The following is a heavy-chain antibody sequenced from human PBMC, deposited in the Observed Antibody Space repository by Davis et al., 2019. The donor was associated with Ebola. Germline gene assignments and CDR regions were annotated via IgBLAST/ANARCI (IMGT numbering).Heavy chain of an antibody. CDR3: ARESYYDSSGYYY. J-gene: IGHJ4*02. V-gene: IGHV3-48*03. Sequence: PGGSLRLSCAASGFTFSSYEMNWVRQAPGKGLEWVSYISSSGSTIYYADSVKGRFTISRDNAKNSLYLQMNSLRAEDTAVYYCARESYYDSSGYYYWGQGTLVTVSS. CDR1: GFTFSSYE. D-gene: IGHD3-22*01. CDR2: ISSSGSTI.